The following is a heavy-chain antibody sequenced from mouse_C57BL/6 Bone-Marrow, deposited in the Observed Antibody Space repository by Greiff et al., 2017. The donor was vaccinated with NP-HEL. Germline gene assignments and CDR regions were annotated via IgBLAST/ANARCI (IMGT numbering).Heavy chain of an antibody. CDR3: ARDYDSSGPFAY. D-gene: IGHD1-1*01. CDR2: IDPANGNP. Sequence: EVQLQQSVAELVRPGASVKLSCTASGFNIKNTYMHWVKQRPEQGLEWIGRIDPANGNPKYAPKFQGKAPITADTSSNTAYLQLRSLTSEDTAIYDSARDYDSSGPFAYWGQGTLVTVSA. CDR1: GFNIKNTY. J-gene: IGHJ3*01. V-gene: IGHV14-3*01.